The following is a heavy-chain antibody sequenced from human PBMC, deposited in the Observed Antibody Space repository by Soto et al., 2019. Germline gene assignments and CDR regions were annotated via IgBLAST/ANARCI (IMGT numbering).Heavy chain of an antibody. Sequence: PRESLKNSYKGSGYTFTDYWIGWVRQLPGKGLEWMGIIYPGDSDTRYSPSFQGHVTITVDKSTSTAYLQWNTLKASDTAMYYCAILIRNVRYYYYGMDVTSQGTNVT. CDR1: GYTFTDYW. D-gene: IGHD3-16*02. CDR3: AILIRNVRYYYYGMDV. CDR2: IYPGDSDT. V-gene: IGHV5-51*01. J-gene: IGHJ6*02.